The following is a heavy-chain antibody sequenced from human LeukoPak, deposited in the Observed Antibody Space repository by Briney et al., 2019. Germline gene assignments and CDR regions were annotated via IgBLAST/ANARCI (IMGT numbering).Heavy chain of an antibody. CDR2: IRHDGSNK. CDR1: GCTFSTYG. V-gene: IGHV3-30*02. D-gene: IGHD3-9*01. CDR3: AKDVGIDLTGYYNWFDP. Sequence: AGSLRLSCAASGCTFSTYGMHWIRQAPGKGLEWVTFIRHDGSNKYYAPSMNGRFTISRANSKNTPYLQITSPRAEHTAVYYCAKDVGIDLTGYYNWFDPWGQGTLVTVSS. J-gene: IGHJ5*02.